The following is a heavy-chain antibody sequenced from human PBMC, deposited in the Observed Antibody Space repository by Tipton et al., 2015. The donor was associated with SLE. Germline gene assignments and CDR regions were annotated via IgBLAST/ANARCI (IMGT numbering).Heavy chain of an antibody. CDR1: GFTFNNYG. CDR3: ARTSYTTGNSFIYFDF. D-gene: IGHD4-23*01. Sequence: GSLRLSCSASGFTFNNYGMAWVRQAPGKGLEWVSTIRGSGLSAYYADSVKGRFTLSRDNSNNTLSLQMNSLRPEDTAVYYCARTSYTTGNSFIYFDFWGQGSLVTVSS. J-gene: IGHJ4*02. CDR2: IRGSGLSA. V-gene: IGHV3-23*01.